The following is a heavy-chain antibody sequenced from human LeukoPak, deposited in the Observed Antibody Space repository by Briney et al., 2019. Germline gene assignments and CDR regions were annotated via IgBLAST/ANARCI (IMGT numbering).Heavy chain of an antibody. V-gene: IGHV3-74*01. CDR2: INPDGSRT. Sequence: PGGSLRLSCAASGFTFSNYRMXWVXXAPXXXXXXVSRINPDGSRTTYADSVQGRFTISRDTAXNTLFLQMNSLRAEDTAVYYCAREAQVGGALQSWGQGTLAIVSS. J-gene: IGHJ5*02. CDR1: GFTFSNYR. CDR3: AREAQVGGALQS. D-gene: IGHD1-26*01.